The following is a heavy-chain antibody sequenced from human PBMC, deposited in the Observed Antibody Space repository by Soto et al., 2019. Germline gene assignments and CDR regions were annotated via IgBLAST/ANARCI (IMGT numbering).Heavy chain of an antibody. D-gene: IGHD2-21*02. CDR3: ASQVAYCGGDCYSGWFDP. CDR1: GGSISSSSYY. CDR2: IYYSGST. J-gene: IGHJ5*02. Sequence: ETLSLTCTVSGGSISSSSYYWGWIRQPPGKGLEWIGSIYYSGSTYYNPSLKSRVTISVDTSKNQFSLKLSSMTAADTAVYYCASQVAYCGGDCYSGWFDPWGQGTLVTVSS. V-gene: IGHV4-39*01.